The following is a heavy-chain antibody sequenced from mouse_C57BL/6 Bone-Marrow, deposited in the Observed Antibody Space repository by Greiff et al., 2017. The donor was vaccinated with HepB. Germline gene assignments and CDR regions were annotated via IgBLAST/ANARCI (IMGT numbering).Heavy chain of an antibody. J-gene: IGHJ4*01. Sequence: EVKLMESGGGLVQPGGSMKLSCAASGFTFSDAWMDWVRQSPEKGLEWVAEIRNKANNHATYYAESVKGRFTISRDDSKSSVYLQMNSLRAEDTGIYYCTRDYGNLYAMDYWGQGTSVTVSS. D-gene: IGHD2-1*01. CDR3: TRDYGNLYAMDY. CDR2: IRNKANNHAT. V-gene: IGHV6-6*01. CDR1: GFTFSDAW.